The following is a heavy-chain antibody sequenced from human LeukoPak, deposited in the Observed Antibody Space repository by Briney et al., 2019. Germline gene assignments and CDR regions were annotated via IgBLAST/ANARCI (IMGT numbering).Heavy chain of an antibody. Sequence: SETLSLTCSVSGGSISSYYWSWIRQPPGKGLEWIGYIYYSGSTYYNPSLKSRVTISVDTSKNQFSLKLSSVTAADTAVYYCAKQQLGGRDYYYYYGMDVWGQGTTVTVSS. J-gene: IGHJ6*02. D-gene: IGHD6-13*01. CDR1: GGSISSYY. CDR2: IYYSGST. V-gene: IGHV4-59*08. CDR3: AKQQLGGRDYYYYYGMDV.